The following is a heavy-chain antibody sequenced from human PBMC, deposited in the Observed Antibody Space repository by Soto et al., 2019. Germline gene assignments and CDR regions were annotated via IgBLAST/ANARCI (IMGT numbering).Heavy chain of an antibody. CDR1: GFTFSNYG. V-gene: IGHV3-30*18. D-gene: IGHD6-13*01. Sequence: QVQLVESGGGVVQPGRSLRLSCAASGFTFSNYGVHWVRQAPGKGVEWVAVISNDGTNKFYGDSPKGRFTISRANSKNTLYLQMNSLRADDTAVYYCAKHEGTAAAGMEGNAFDIWGQGTMVTVSS. CDR3: AKHEGTAAAGMEGNAFDI. CDR2: ISNDGTNK. J-gene: IGHJ3*02.